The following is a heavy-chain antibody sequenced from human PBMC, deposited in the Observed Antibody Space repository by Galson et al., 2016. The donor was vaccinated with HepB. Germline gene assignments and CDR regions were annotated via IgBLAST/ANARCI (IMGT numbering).Heavy chain of an antibody. Sequence: SETLSLTCTVSGDSVTSYFWTWIRQPPGKGLEWVGYISKTGSTNYNPSLKRRVTISMDTSKNEFSLKLSSVTAADTAVYYCARVYGYYDNSGYYYASGIIDPWGQGTLVSVSS. J-gene: IGHJ5*02. D-gene: IGHD3-22*01. CDR3: ARVYGYYDNSGYYYASGIIDP. CDR1: GDSVTSYF. V-gene: IGHV4-59*02. CDR2: ISKTGST.